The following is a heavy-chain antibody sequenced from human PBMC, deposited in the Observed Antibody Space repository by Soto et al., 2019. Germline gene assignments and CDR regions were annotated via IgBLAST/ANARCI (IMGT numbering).Heavy chain of an antibody. J-gene: IGHJ4*02. V-gene: IGHV4-4*02. Sequence: SETLSLTSAVSGDSISSSVWWTWVCQPPGKGLEWIGEVFHTGATYFHPSVRSRVAMSVDKSTNEFSLKVTSVTAADTAIYYCARKAWVRFDYWGQGALVTVSS. CDR2: VFHTGAT. D-gene: IGHD7-27*01. CDR1: GDSISSSVW. CDR3: ARKAWVRFDY.